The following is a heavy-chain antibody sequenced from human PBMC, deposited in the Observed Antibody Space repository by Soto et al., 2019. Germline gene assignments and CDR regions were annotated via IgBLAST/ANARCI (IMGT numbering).Heavy chain of an antibody. V-gene: IGHV1-69*13. CDR3: ASLASAGDGYFDY. D-gene: IGHD6-13*01. CDR2: IIPIFGTA. Sequence: ASVKVSCKASGGTFSSYAISWVRQAPGQGLEWMGGIIPIFGTANYAQKFQGRVTITADESTSTAYMELSSLRSEDTAVYYCASLASAGDGYFDYWGQGTLVTVSS. CDR1: GGTFSSYA. J-gene: IGHJ4*02.